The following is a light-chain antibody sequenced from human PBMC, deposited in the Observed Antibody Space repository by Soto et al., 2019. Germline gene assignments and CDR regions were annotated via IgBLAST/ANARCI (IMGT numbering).Light chain of an antibody. CDR1: QSVNNY. CDR3: QQYGSSLFT. Sequence: EMLLTQSPGTLSLSPGERATLSCRASQSVNNYLAWYQQKPGQAPRLLIYGASSRATGIADRFSGSGSGTDFTLTISRLEPEDFAVYYCQQYGSSLFTFGPGTKVDIK. V-gene: IGKV3-20*01. J-gene: IGKJ3*01. CDR2: GAS.